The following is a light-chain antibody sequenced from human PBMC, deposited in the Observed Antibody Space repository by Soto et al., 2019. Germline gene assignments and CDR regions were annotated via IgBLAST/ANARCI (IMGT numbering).Light chain of an antibody. Sequence: QSALTQPPSASGSPGQSVSISCTGTSSDVGAYNFVSWYQQHPGKAPRLMIYEVSKRPSGVPDRFSGSKSGNTASLTVSGLQDEDEDDYCCRSYAGSNNYVVFGGGTKLTVL. CDR3: RSYAGSNNYVV. CDR1: SSDVGAYNF. CDR2: EVS. V-gene: IGLV2-8*01. J-gene: IGLJ2*01.